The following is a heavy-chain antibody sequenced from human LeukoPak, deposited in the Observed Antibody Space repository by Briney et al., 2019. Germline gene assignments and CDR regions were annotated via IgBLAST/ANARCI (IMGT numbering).Heavy chain of an antibody. Sequence: GGSLRLSCAASGFTFSSYGMHWVRQAPGRGLEYVSGISSDGGSTFYANSVNGRFTISRDNSETTLYLQVDSLRTDDMAVYYCARSNDFWSGYLDVWGKGTTVIVSS. V-gene: IGHV3-64*01. CDR2: ISSDGGST. D-gene: IGHD3-3*01. J-gene: IGHJ6*04. CDR3: ARSNDFWSGYLDV. CDR1: GFTFSSYG.